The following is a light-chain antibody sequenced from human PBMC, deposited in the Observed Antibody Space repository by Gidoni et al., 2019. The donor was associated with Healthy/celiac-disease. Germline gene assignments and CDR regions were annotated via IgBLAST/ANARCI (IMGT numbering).Light chain of an antibody. CDR1: QSSSSY. CDR3: QQSYSTLQWT. CDR2: AAS. V-gene: IGKV1-39*01. J-gene: IGKJ1*01. Sequence: DIQLTQSPSSLSASVGDRVTITCRASQSSSSYLNWYQQKPGQAPKLLIYAASSLQSGVPSRFSGSGSGTDFTLTISSLQPEDFATYYCQQSYSTLQWTFGQGTQVEIK.